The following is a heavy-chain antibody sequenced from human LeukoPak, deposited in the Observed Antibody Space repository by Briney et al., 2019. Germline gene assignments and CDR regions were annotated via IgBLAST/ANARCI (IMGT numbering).Heavy chain of an antibody. J-gene: IGHJ4*02. CDR1: GFALSSHW. D-gene: IGHD5-24*01. CDR3: TRVGYIDEGIDY. V-gene: IGHV3-7*04. Sequence: GGSLGLSCAASGFALSSHWMTWVRQVPGRGPEWVANVNRDGGETYYLDSVKGRFTISKDNAKNSLYLQMNSLRAEDTAIYYCTRVGYIDEGIDYWGQGTLVTVSS. CDR2: VNRDGGET.